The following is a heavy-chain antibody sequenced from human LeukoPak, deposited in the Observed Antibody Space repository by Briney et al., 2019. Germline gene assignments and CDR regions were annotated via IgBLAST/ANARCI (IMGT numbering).Heavy chain of an antibody. Sequence: SETLFLTCTVSGGSISSYYWSWIRQPPGKGLEWIGYIYYSGSTNYNPSLKSRVTISVDTSKNQFSLKLSSVTAADTAVYYCAGADYDILTGYNYWGQGTLVTVSS. J-gene: IGHJ4*02. CDR1: GGSISSYY. D-gene: IGHD3-9*01. V-gene: IGHV4-59*08. CDR2: IYYSGST. CDR3: AGADYDILTGYNY.